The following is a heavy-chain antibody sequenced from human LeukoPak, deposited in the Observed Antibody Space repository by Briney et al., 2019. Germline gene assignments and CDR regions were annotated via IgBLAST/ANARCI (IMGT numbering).Heavy chain of an antibody. CDR3: ARVLDSSSWYYYYYMDV. J-gene: IGHJ6*03. CDR1: GFTVSSNY. D-gene: IGHD6-13*01. V-gene: IGHV3-66*02. Sequence: GGSLRLSCAASGFTVSSNYMSRVRQAPGKGLEWVSVIYSGGSTYYADSVKGRFTISRDNSKNTLYLQMNSLRAEDTAVYYCARVLDSSSWYYYYYMDVWGKGTTVTVSS. CDR2: IYSGGST.